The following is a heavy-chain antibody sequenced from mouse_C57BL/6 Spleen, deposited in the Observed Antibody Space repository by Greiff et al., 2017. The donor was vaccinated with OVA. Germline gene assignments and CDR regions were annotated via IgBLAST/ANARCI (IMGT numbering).Heavy chain of an antibody. CDR3: TRLRATVVPYYFDY. CDR2: IDPENGDT. D-gene: IGHD1-1*01. CDR1: GFTIKDDY. J-gene: IGHJ2*01. V-gene: IGHV14-4*01. Sequence: EVQLQQSGAELVRPGASVKLSCTASGFTIKDDYMHWVKQRPEQGLEWIGWIDPENGDTEYASKFQGKATITADTSSNTAYLQLSSLTSEDTAVYYCTRLRATVVPYYFDYWGQGTTLTVSS.